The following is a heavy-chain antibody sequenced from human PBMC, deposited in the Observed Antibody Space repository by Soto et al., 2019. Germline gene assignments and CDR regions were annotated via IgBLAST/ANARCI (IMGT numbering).Heavy chain of an antibody. Sequence: SETLSLTCTVSGGSISRYYWSWIRQPPGKGLEWIGYIYYSGSTNYNPSLKSRVTISVDTSKNQFSLKLSSVTAADTAVYYCARRYGKNSFDIWGQGTMVTVSS. J-gene: IGHJ3*02. V-gene: IGHV4-59*01. CDR3: ARRYGKNSFDI. D-gene: IGHD5-18*01. CDR1: GGSISRYY. CDR2: IYYSGST.